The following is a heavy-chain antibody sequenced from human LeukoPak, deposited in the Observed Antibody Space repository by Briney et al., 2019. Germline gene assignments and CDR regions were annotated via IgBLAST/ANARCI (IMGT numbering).Heavy chain of an antibody. CDR1: GGSISSGGYY. J-gene: IGHJ4*02. D-gene: IGHD3-9*01. CDR2: IYYSGST. Sequence: SETLSLTCTVSGGSISSGGYYWSWIRQHPGKGLEWIGYIYYSGSTYYNPSLKSRVTISVDTSKNQFSLKLSSVTAADTAVYYCARYRYDILTGYPGYFDYWGQGTLVTVSS. CDR3: ARYRYDILTGYPGYFDY. V-gene: IGHV4-31*03.